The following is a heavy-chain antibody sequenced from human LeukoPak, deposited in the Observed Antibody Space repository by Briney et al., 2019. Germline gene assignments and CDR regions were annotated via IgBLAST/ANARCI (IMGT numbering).Heavy chain of an antibody. D-gene: IGHD2-15*01. CDR3: ARDHQRVVAASNWFDP. CDR2: IIPILGIA. J-gene: IGHJ5*02. V-gene: IGHV1-69*04. CDR1: GGTFSSYA. Sequence: ASVKVSCKASGGTFSSYAISWVRQAPGQGLEWMGRIIPILGIANYAQKFRGRVTITADKSTSTAYMELSSLRSEDTAVYYCARDHQRVVAASNWFDPWGQGTLVTVSS.